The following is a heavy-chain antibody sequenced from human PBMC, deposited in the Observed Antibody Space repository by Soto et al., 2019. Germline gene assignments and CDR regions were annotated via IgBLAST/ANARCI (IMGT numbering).Heavy chain of an antibody. CDR1: GDSVNSNNVY. Sequence: SETLSLTCTVSGDSVNSNNVYWGWVRQPPGRRLEFIGNVYYSGITYYNPAFESRVTISVDTSKNQFSLRLTSVTAADTAVYYCARDMRGLLWELDPWGQGTLVTVSS. D-gene: IGHD3-10*01. CDR2: VYYSGIT. CDR3: ARDMRGLLWELDP. V-gene: IGHV4-39*02. J-gene: IGHJ5*02.